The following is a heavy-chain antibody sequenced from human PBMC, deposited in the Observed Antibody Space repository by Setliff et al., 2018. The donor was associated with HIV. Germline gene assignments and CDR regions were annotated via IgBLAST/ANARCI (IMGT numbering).Heavy chain of an antibody. J-gene: IGHJ6*03. Sequence: PSETLSLTCTVSGGSISSSSYYWGWIRQPPGKGLELIGSIYYTGTTYYHPSLESRVTLSVDMSRNQFSLRLTSVTAADTGVYYCARHSDSSSWPPGGYYNYMDGRGKGTTVTVSS. D-gene: IGHD6-13*01. V-gene: IGHV4-39*01. CDR1: GGSISSSSYY. CDR3: ARHSDSSSWPPGGYYNYMDG. CDR2: IYYTGTT.